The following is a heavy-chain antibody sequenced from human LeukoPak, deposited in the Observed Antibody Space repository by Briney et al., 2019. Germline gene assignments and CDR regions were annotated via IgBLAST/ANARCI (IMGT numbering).Heavy chain of an antibody. Sequence: PSETLSLTCTVSGGSISGYYWSWIRQPPGKGLEWIGYIYYSGSTNYNPSLKSRVTISVDTSKNQFSLKLSSVTAADTAVYYCARRPTITYYYYYYMDVWGKGTTVTISS. D-gene: IGHD3-9*01. J-gene: IGHJ6*03. CDR1: GGSISGYY. CDR2: IYYSGST. V-gene: IGHV4-59*12. CDR3: ARRPTITYYYYYYMDV.